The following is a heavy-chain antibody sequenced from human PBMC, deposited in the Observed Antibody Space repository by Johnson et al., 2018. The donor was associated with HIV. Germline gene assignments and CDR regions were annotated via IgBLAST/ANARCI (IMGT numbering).Heavy chain of an antibody. J-gene: IGHJ3*02. V-gene: IGHV3-23*04. CDR1: KLTFSNYA. CDR3: AKGLVAAALRWGGAFDI. Sequence: VQLVESGGGLVQPGGSLRLSCAASKLTFSNYAMTWVRQAPGKGLEWVSSISGSDGATYYAVSVKGRVTISTDNSNNTRYLQMNSLRAEDTAVYHCAKGLVAAALRWGGAFDIWGQGTMVTVSS. CDR2: ISGSDGAT. D-gene: IGHD2-2*01.